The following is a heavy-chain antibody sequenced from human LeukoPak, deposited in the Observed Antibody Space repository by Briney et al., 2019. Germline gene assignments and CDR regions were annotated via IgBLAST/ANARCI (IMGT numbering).Heavy chain of an antibody. D-gene: IGHD3-10*02. J-gene: IGHJ6*04. CDR3: AELGITMIGGV. Sequence: RGSLRLSCVASGFTFSDYYMTWIRQAPGKGLDWISYITNGGSTIYYADSVRGRFTISRDNTKNSLYLQMNSLRAEDTAVYYCAELGITMIGGVWGKGTTVTISS. CDR2: ITNGGSTI. V-gene: IGHV3-11*04. CDR1: GFTFSDYY.